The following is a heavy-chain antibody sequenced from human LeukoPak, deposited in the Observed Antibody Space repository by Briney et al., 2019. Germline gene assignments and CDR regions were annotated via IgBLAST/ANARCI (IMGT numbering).Heavy chain of an antibody. CDR2: INSDGSST. J-gene: IGHJ4*02. D-gene: IGHD3-10*01. CDR1: GFTFSSYE. Sequence: GGSLRLSCAASGFTFSSYEMNWVRQAPGKGLVWVSRINSDGSSTSYADSVKGRFTISRDNAENTLYLQMNSLRAEDTAIYCAKVTYGSGTYGAFDSWGQGTLVTVSS. V-gene: IGHV3-74*01. CDR3: KVTYGSGTYGAFDS.